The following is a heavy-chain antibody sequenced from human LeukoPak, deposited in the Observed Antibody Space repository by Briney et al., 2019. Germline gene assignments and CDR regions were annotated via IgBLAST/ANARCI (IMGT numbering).Heavy chain of an antibody. CDR2: LTGRGDSA. V-gene: IGHV3-23*01. J-gene: IGHJ4*02. Sequence: GGSLRLSCGASGFTFSNYAMYWVRQAPGKGLEWVSGLTGRGDSAYYADSVKGRFTISRDNSKNTLYLQMNSLRAEDTAVYYCAKVNCGGDCYGGDPFDYWGQGTLVTVSS. CDR3: AKVNCGGDCYGGDPFDY. CDR1: GFTFSNYA. D-gene: IGHD2-21*02.